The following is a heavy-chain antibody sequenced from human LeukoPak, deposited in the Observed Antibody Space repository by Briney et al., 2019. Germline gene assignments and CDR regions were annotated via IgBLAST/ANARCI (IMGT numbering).Heavy chain of an antibody. CDR3: TTAQYCSGGSCYLFDY. Sequence: PGGSLRLSCTASGFTFSDYYMSWVRQAPGKGLEWVGRIKSKTDGGTTDYAAPVKGRFTISRDDSKNTLYLQMNSLKTEDTAVYYCTTAQYCSGGSCYLFDYWGQGTLVTVSS. D-gene: IGHD2-15*01. CDR2: IKSKTDGGTT. CDR1: GFTFSDYY. J-gene: IGHJ4*02. V-gene: IGHV3-15*01.